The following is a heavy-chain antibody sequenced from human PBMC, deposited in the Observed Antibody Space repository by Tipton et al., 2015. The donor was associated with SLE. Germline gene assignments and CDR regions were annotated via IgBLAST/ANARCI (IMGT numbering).Heavy chain of an antibody. Sequence: TLSLTCTVSGGSISSSSYYWGWIRQPPGKGLEWIGEINHSGSTKYNPSLKSRVTISVDTSKQQFSLKVSTVTAADTAVYYCARPHLYCDDGSALGYWGQGTLVTVSS. J-gene: IGHJ4*02. CDR2: INHSGST. V-gene: IGHV4-39*01. CDR3: ARPHLYCDDGSALGY. CDR1: GGSISSSSYY. D-gene: IGHD3-22*01.